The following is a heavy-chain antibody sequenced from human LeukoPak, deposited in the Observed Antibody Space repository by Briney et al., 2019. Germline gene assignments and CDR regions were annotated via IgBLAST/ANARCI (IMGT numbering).Heavy chain of an antibody. CDR2: ISSSGSTI. CDR3: AGSPFYYDSSGSLCDY. V-gene: IGHV3-48*03. CDR1: GFTFSSYE. J-gene: IGHJ4*02. D-gene: IGHD3-22*01. Sequence: GGSLRLSCAASGFTFSSYEMNWVRQAPEKGLEWISYISSSGSTIYYADSVKGRFTISRDNAKNSLSLQMNSLRAEDSAAYYCAGSPFYYDSSGSLCDYWGQGTLVTVSS.